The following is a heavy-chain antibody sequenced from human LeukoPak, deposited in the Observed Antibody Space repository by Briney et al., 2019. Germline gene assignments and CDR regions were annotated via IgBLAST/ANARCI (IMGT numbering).Heavy chain of an antibody. CDR2: IYYSGST. V-gene: IGHV4-59*01. J-gene: IGHJ4*02. D-gene: IGHD1-26*01. Sequence: PSETLSLTCTVSGGSISSYFWSWIRQPPGKGLEWIGYIYYSGSTNYNPSLKSRVTISVDTSKNRFSLKLSSVTAADTAVYYCARDIVGADYFDYWRQGTLVTVSS. CDR3: ARDIVGADYFDY. CDR1: GGSISSYF.